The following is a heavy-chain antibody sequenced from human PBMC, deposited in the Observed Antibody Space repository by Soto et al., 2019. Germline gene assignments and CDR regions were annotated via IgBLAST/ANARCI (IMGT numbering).Heavy chain of an antibody. CDR1: GFTFSSYW. CDR2: INSDGSST. J-gene: IGHJ5*02. V-gene: IGHV3-74*01. D-gene: IGHD3-10*01. Sequence: GGSLRLSYAASGFTFSSYWMHWVRQAPGKGLVWVSRINSDGSSTSYADSVKGRFTISRDNAKNTLYLQMNSLRAEDTAVYYCARSGSGMSWFDPWGQGTLVTVSS. CDR3: ARSGSGMSWFDP.